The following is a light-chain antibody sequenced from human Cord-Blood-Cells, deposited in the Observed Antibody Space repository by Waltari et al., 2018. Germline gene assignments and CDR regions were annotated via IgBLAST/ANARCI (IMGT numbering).Light chain of an antibody. Sequence: SYELTQPTSVSVSPGQTASITCSGDKLGDKYACWYQQTPGQSPVLVIYQDSKRPSGIPERFSGASSGNTATLTISGTQAMDEADYYCQAWDSSTASYVFGTGTKVTVL. J-gene: IGLJ1*01. CDR2: QDS. CDR3: QAWDSSTASYV. CDR1: KLGDKY. V-gene: IGLV3-1*01.